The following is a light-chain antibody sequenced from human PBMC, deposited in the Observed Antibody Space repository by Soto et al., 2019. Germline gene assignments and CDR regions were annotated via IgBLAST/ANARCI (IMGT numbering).Light chain of an antibody. CDR3: QQLKSYPLT. Sequence: DIQLTQSPSFLSASVGDRVTITCRATQGISTYLAGYQQKPGKAPKLLIYAASTLQSGVPSRFSGSGSGTEFTLTISSLQPEDFATYYCQQLKSYPLTFGGGTKVEIK. V-gene: IGKV1-9*01. CDR2: AAS. J-gene: IGKJ4*01. CDR1: QGISTY.